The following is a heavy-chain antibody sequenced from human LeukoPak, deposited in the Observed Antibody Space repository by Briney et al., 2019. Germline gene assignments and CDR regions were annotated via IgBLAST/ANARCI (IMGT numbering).Heavy chain of an antibody. D-gene: IGHD4-23*01. Sequence: SVKVSCKASGYTFPSYFMHWVRQAPGQGLEWMGGIIPIFGTANYAQKFQGRVTITADESTSTAYMELSSLRSEDTAVYYCARGGNSAVGWFDPWGQGTLVTVSS. CDR2: IIPIFGTA. J-gene: IGHJ5*02. CDR1: GYTFPSYF. CDR3: ARGGNSAVGWFDP. V-gene: IGHV1-69*13.